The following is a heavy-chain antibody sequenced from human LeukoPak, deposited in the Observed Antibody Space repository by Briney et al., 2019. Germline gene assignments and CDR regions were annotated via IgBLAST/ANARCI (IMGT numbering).Heavy chain of an antibody. Sequence: PGGSLRLSCAASGFTFSSYAMSWVRQAPGKGLEWVSAISGSGSSTYYADSVKGRFTISRDNSKNTLYLQMNSLRAEDTAVYYCAKIPTFPIAVAGTLYFDYWGQGTLVTVSS. V-gene: IGHV3-23*01. D-gene: IGHD6-19*01. CDR2: ISGSGSST. CDR3: AKIPTFPIAVAGTLYFDY. CDR1: GFTFSSYA. J-gene: IGHJ4*02.